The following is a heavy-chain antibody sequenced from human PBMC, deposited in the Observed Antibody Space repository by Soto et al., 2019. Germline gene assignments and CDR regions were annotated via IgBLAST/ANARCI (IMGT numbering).Heavy chain of an antibody. CDR3: ARDLITMVRGVIGWSYYYGMDV. CDR1: GYTFTSYG. V-gene: IGHV1-18*01. Sequence: ASVKVPCKASGYTFTSYGISWVRQAPGQGLEWMGWISAYNGNTNYAQKLQGRVTMTTDTSTSTAYMELRSLRSDDTAVYYCARDLITMVRGVIGWSYYYGMDVWGQGTTVTVSS. CDR2: ISAYNGNT. J-gene: IGHJ6*02. D-gene: IGHD3-10*01.